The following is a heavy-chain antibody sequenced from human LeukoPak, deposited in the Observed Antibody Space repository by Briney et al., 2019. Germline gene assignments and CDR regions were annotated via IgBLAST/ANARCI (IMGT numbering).Heavy chain of an antibody. CDR2: IIPIFGTA. V-gene: IGHV1-69*05. CDR1: GGTFSSYA. CDR3: ASFTRAPRAFDI. D-gene: IGHD1-26*01. J-gene: IGHJ3*02. Sequence: SVKVSCKASGGTFSSYAISWVRQAPGQGLEWMGGIIPIFGTANYAQKFQGRVTMTTDTSTSTAYMELRSLRSDDTAVYYCASFTRAPRAFDIWGQGTMVTVSS.